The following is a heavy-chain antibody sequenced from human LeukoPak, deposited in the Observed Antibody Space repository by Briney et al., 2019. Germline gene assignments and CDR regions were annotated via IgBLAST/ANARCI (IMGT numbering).Heavy chain of an antibody. D-gene: IGHD1-26*01. CDR1: GFTFHSFT. CDR3: ARGSGSYYDAEYFQH. Sequence: GGSLRLSCAASGFTFHSFTMNWVRQAPGKGLEWVSSIVSSSSSVYYTVSVKGRLTISRDNAENSLLLQMNALRAEDTAVYYCARGSGSYYDAEYFQHWGQGTLVTVSS. J-gene: IGHJ1*01. V-gene: IGHV3-48*04. CDR2: IVSSSSSV.